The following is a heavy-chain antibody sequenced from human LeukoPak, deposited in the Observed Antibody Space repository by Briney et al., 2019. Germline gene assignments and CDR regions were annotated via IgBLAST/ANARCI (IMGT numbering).Heavy chain of an antibody. CDR3: AKSFTRYYYDPEDRGGFDY. V-gene: IGHV3-23*01. D-gene: IGHD3-22*01. CDR1: GFTFSSYA. CDR2: ISGSGGST. J-gene: IGHJ4*02. Sequence: GGSLRLSCAASGFTFSSYAMSWVRQAPGKGLEWVSAISGSGGSTYYADSVKGRFTISRGNSKNTLYLQMNSLRAEDTAVYYCAKSFTRYYYDPEDRGGFDYWGQGTLVTVSS.